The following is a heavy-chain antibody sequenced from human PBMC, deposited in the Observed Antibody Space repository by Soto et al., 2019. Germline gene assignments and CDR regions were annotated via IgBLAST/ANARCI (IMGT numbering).Heavy chain of an antibody. CDR3: AKDLGYSYDDRQRHY. Sequence: KLPETLSLTCTVSGASISRSYWSWIRQPAGKGLEWIGRVYVSGTTTYNPSLKSRVTMSVDTSKNRVSLKLKAVTAADTAVYYCAKDLGYSYDDRQRHYWGQGPWSPSPQ. J-gene: IGHJ1*01. V-gene: IGHV4-4*07. D-gene: IGHD5-12*01. CDR1: GASISRSY. CDR2: VYVSGTT.